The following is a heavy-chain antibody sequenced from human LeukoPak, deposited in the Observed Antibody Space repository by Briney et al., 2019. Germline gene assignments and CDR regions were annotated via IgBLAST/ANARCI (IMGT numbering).Heavy chain of an antibody. CDR1: GYTFTSYG. CDR3: ARDTYYDFWSGAIEFDP. J-gene: IGHJ5*02. D-gene: IGHD3-3*01. V-gene: IGHV1-18*01. Sequence: GASVKVSCKASGYTFTSYGTSWVRQAPGQGPEWMGWISAYNGNTNYAQKLQGRVTMTTDTSTSTAYMELRSLRSDDTAVYYCARDTYYDFWSGAIEFDPWGQGTLVTVSS. CDR2: ISAYNGNT.